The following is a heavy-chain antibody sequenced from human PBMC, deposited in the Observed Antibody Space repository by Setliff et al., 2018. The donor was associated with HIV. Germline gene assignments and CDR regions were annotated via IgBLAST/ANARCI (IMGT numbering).Heavy chain of an antibody. D-gene: IGHD6-19*01. Sequence: ASVKVSCKASGYTFTNYDINWVRQATGQGLEWMGWISTYNGNTHYAQKLQGRVTMTTDTSTSTAYMELRSLRSDDTAMYYCARKYTGGPLDYWGQGTLVTVSS. CDR2: ISTYNGNT. CDR1: GYTFTNYD. V-gene: IGHV1-18*01. CDR3: ARKYTGGPLDY. J-gene: IGHJ4*02.